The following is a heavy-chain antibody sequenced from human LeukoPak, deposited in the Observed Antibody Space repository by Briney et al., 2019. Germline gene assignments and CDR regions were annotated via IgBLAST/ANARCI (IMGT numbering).Heavy chain of an antibody. CDR2: INHSGST. J-gene: IGHJ6*02. CDR1: GGSFSGYY. D-gene: IGHD3/OR15-3a*01. Sequence: SETLSLTCAVYGGSFSGYYWSWIRQPPGKGLEWIGEINHSGSTNYNPSLKSRGTISVDTSKNQFSLKLSSVAAADTAVYDCARGWDWLYGMDVWGQGTTVTVSS. CDR3: ARGWDWLYGMDV. V-gene: IGHV4-34*01.